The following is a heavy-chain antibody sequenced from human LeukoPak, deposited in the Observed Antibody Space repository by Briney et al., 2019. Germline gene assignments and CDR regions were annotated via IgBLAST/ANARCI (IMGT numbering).Heavy chain of an antibody. D-gene: IGHD3-22*01. Sequence: GRSLRLSCAASEFTFSNYDMHWVSQAPGKGLEWVAVISYDGSNKYYVDSVKGRFTISRDNSKNTLYLQMNSLRAEDTAVYYCAKGYGPYYYDSSLDIWGQGTMVTVSS. CDR1: EFTFSNYD. J-gene: IGHJ3*02. V-gene: IGHV3-30*18. CDR2: ISYDGSNK. CDR3: AKGYGPYYYDSSLDI.